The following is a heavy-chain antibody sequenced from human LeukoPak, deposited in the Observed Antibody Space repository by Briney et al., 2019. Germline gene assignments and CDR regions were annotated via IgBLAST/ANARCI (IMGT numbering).Heavy chain of an antibody. CDR3: ARDKDLRFLEWFIDY. CDR2: IIPIFGIA. J-gene: IGHJ4*02. V-gene: IGHV1-69*04. CDR1: GGTFSSYA. Sequence: ASVKVSCKASGGTFSSYAISWVRQAPGQGLEWMGRIIPIFGIANYARKFQGRVTITADKSTSTAYMELSSLRSEDTAVYYCARDKDLRFLEWFIDYWGQGTLVTVSS. D-gene: IGHD3-3*01.